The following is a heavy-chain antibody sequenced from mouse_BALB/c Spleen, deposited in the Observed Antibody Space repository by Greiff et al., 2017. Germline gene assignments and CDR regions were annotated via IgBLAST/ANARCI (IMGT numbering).Heavy chain of an antibody. CDR3: ARGAGGIDE. J-gene: IGHJ2*01. D-gene: IGHD3-3*01. V-gene: IGHV1-69*02. Sequence: QVQLQQPGAELVKPGASVKLSCKASGYTFTSYWMHWVKQRPGQGLEWIGEIDPSDSYTNYNQKFKGKATLTVDKSSSTAYMQLSSLTSEDSAVYYCARGAGGIDEWGEGTTLTVSS. CDR2: IDPSDSYT. CDR1: GYTFTSYW.